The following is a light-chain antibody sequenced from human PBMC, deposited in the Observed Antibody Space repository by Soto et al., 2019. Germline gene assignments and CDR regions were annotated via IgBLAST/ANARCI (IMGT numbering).Light chain of an antibody. Sequence: QSALTQPASVSLSPGQSITISCTGTSSDVDYYNYVSWYQQHPGKAPKLMIYEVSNRPSGASNRFSGSKSGNTASLTISGLQAEDEADYYCSSYARNRDVLFGGGTKVTVL. CDR3: SSYARNRDVL. J-gene: IGLJ2*01. V-gene: IGLV2-14*01. CDR1: SSDVDYYNY. CDR2: EVS.